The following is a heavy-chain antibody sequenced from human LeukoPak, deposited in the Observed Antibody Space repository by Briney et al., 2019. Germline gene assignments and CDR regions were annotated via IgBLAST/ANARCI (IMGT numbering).Heavy chain of an antibody. CDR3: ARRWYYYDSSGYYYGVFDY. Sequence: GESLKISCKGSGYSFTSYWIGWVRQMPGKGLEWMGIIYPGDSDTRYGPSFQGQVTISADKSISTAYLQWSSLKASDTAMYYCARRWYYYDSSGYYYGVFDYWGQGTLVTVSS. CDR2: IYPGDSDT. CDR1: GYSFTSYW. D-gene: IGHD3-22*01. V-gene: IGHV5-51*01. J-gene: IGHJ4*02.